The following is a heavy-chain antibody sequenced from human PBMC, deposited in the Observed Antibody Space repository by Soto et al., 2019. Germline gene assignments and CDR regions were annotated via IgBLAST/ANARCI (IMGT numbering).Heavy chain of an antibody. CDR3: ARAGLGYCSGGSCNDAFDI. J-gene: IGHJ3*02. CDR1: GFTFSSYD. CDR2: IGTAGGT. Sequence: EVQLVESGGGLVQPGGSLRLSCAASGFTFSSYDMHWVRQATGKGLEWVSAIGTAGGTYYPGSVKGRFTISRENAKNSLYLQMNSLRAGDTAVYYCARAGLGYCSGGSCNDAFDIWGQGTMVTVSS. D-gene: IGHD2-15*01. V-gene: IGHV3-13*01.